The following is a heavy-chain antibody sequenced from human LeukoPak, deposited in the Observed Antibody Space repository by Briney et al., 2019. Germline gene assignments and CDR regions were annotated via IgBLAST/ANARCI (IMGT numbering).Heavy chain of an antibody. V-gene: IGHV3-48*01. CDR2: ISSGSSTI. CDR1: GFTFSSYG. Sequence: GGSLRLSCAASGFTFSSYGMHWVRQAPGKGLEWVSHISSGSSTIYYADSVKGRFTISRDNAKSSLYLQMNSLRAEDTAVYYCARDDNRGYELWGQGTLVTVSS. J-gene: IGHJ4*02. CDR3: ARDDNRGYEL. D-gene: IGHD3-22*01.